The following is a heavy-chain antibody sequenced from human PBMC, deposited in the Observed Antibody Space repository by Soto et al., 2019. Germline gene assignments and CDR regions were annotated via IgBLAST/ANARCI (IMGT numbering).Heavy chain of an antibody. CDR2: IYHSGST. CDR1: GGSISSSNW. CDR3: ARDRGPRHPASLDV. D-gene: IGHD3-10*01. Sequence: SETLSLTCAVSGGSISSSNWWSWVRQPPGKGLEWIGEIYHSGSTNYNPSLKSRVTISVDKSKNQFSLKLSSVTAADTAVYYCARDRGPRHPASLDVWGKGTTVNVSS. V-gene: IGHV4-4*02. J-gene: IGHJ6*04.